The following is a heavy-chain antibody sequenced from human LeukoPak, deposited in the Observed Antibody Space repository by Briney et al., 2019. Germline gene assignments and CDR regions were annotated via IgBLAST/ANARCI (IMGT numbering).Heavy chain of an antibody. CDR2: ISGSGGST. CDR1: GFTFSSYA. J-gene: IGHJ4*02. CDR3: ARMGCSSTSCYTPTFDY. D-gene: IGHD2-2*02. V-gene: IGHV3-23*01. Sequence: PGGSLRLSCADSGFTFSSYAMSWVRQAAGKGMEWVSAISGSGGSTYYADSVKGPFTISRDNAKNSLYLQMNSLRAEDTAVYYCARMGCSSTSCYTPTFDYWGQGTLVTVSS.